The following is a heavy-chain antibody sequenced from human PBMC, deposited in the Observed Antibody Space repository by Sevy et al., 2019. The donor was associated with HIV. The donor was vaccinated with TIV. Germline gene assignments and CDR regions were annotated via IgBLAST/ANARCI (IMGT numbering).Heavy chain of an antibody. D-gene: IGHD5-12*01. Sequence: GGSLRLSCEASGFTFSSYAMHWVRQAPGKGLEWVALVSFDGARKYYADSVKGRFTISRDDSENTLYLQRNSLRPEDTAVYYWAREIDVDVGATNDRYDYYYGMDVWGRGTTVTVSS. CDR1: GFTFSSYA. CDR3: AREIDVDVGATNDRYDYYYGMDV. J-gene: IGHJ6*02. CDR2: VSFDGARK. V-gene: IGHV3-30-3*01.